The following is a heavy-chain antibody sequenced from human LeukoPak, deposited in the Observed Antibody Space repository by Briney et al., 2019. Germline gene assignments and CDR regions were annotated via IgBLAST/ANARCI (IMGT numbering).Heavy chain of an antibody. V-gene: IGHV1-69*05. CDR3: ARALLNNRIAAAGTSDWFDP. CDR2: IIPIFGTA. J-gene: IGHJ5*02. Sequence: ASLKVSCKASGGTFTSYAISWVRQAPGQGLEWMGMIIPIFGTANYAQKFPGRFTLTTDESTSTAYMELSSLRSEDTALYYCARALLNNRIAAAGTSDWFDPWGQGTLVTVSS. CDR1: GGTFTSYA. D-gene: IGHD6-13*01.